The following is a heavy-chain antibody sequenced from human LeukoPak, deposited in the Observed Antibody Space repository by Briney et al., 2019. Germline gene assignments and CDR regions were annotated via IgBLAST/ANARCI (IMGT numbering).Heavy chain of an antibody. CDR3: ARGAHSGSYSSWFHP. D-gene: IGHD3-10*01. V-gene: IGHV1-69*05. Sequence: SVKVSCKASGGTFNSYAITWVRQAPGQGLEWMGGIIPMFAPARYAQNFQGRVTVTTDESTSTAYMELSSLKSEDTAVYYCARGAHSGSYSSWFHPWGQGTLVTVSS. CDR2: IIPMFAPA. CDR1: GGTFNSYA. J-gene: IGHJ5*02.